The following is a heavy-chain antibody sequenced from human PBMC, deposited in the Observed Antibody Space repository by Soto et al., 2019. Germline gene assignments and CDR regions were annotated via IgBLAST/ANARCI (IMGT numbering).Heavy chain of an antibody. V-gene: IGHV4-59*01. CDR3: AREPAGGWDMAYDY. D-gene: IGHD6-19*01. CDR2: IYYSGST. CDR1: GGSISSYY. Sequence: SETLSLTCTVSGGSISSYYWSWIRQPPGKGLEWIGYIYYSGSTNYNPSLKSRVTISVDTSKNQFSLKLSSVTAADTAVYYCAREPAGGWDMAYDYWGQGTLVTVSS. J-gene: IGHJ4*02.